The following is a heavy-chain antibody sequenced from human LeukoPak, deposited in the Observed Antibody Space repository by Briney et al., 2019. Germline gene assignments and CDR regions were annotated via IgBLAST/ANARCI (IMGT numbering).Heavy chain of an antibody. Sequence: ASVTVSCKASGYTFTSYDINWVRQAAGQGLEWMGWMNPNSGNTGYAQKFQGRVTMTRNTSISTAYMELSSLRSEDTAVYYCARSFGGVIVILGDYWGQGTLVTVSS. V-gene: IGHV1-8*01. CDR3: ARSFGGVIVILGDY. CDR1: GYTFTSYD. D-gene: IGHD3-16*02. J-gene: IGHJ4*02. CDR2: MNPNSGNT.